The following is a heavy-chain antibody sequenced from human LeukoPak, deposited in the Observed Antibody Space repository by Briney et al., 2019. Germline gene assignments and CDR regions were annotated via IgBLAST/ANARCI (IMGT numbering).Heavy chain of an antibody. D-gene: IGHD3-22*01. CDR2: IRYDGSNK. J-gene: IGHJ3*02. Sequence: GGSLRLSCAASGFTFSSYGMHWVRQAPGKGLEWVAFIRYDGSNKYYADSVKGRFTISGDNAKNLLYLQMNSLRAEDTAVYYCARVMAAGDSSATDAFDIWGQGTMVTVSS. CDR3: ARVMAAGDSSATDAFDI. V-gene: IGHV3-30*02. CDR1: GFTFSSYG.